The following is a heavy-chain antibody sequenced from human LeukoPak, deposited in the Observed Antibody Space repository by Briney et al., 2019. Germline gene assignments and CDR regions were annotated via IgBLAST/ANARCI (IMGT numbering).Heavy chain of an antibody. CDR3: ARVSLWFGELPVL. Sequence: GGSLRLSCAASGFTFSSYSMNWVRQAPGKGLEWVSSISSSSSYIYYADSVKGRFTISRDNAKNSLYLQMNSLRAEDTAVYYCARVSLWFGELPVLWGQGTLVTVSS. CDR2: ISSSSSYI. CDR1: GFTFSSYS. D-gene: IGHD3-10*01. V-gene: IGHV3-21*01. J-gene: IGHJ4*02.